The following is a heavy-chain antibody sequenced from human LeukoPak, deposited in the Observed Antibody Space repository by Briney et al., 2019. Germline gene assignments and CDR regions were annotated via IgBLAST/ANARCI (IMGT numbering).Heavy chain of an antibody. Sequence: PGGSLRLSCAASGFTFSNAWMNWVRQAPGKGLEWIGRIKNKADGGTTDYAAPVKGRFTISRDDSKNTLYLQMNSLKTEDTAVYYCATDPNFDYVWGTYRLDHWGQGTLVTVSS. CDR1: GFTFSNAW. V-gene: IGHV3-15*05. CDR2: IKNKADGGTT. D-gene: IGHD3-16*02. CDR3: ATDPNFDYVWGTYRLDH. J-gene: IGHJ4*02.